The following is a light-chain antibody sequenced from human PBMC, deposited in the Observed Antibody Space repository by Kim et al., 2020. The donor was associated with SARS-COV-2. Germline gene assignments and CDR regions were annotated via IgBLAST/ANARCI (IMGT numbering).Light chain of an antibody. CDR1: SLRSYY. J-gene: IGLJ2*01. CDR3: NSRDSNDNVV. V-gene: IGLV3-19*01. Sequence: VALVPPVRITCQADSLRSYYATCYQQQPAQASILVIYDKNNRPSGIPDRFSGSSSGNTASLTITGTQAGDEADYYCNSRDSNDNVVFGGGTQLTVL. CDR2: DKN.